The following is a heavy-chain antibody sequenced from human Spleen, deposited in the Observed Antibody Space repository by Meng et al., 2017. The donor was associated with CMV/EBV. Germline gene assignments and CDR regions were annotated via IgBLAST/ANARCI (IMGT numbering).Heavy chain of an antibody. D-gene: IGHD4-11*01. CDR1: GDSITSYY. CDR3: ARTSYSNYRSAPGYFDY. V-gene: IGHV4-59*01. CDR2: IYYSGTI. Sequence: ESLKISCTVSGDSITSYYWSWIRQPPGKGLEWIGHIYYSGTINYNPSLKGRVTISVDTSKNQFSLRLTSVTAADTAVYYCARTSYSNYRSAPGYFDYWGQGTLVTVSS. J-gene: IGHJ4*02.